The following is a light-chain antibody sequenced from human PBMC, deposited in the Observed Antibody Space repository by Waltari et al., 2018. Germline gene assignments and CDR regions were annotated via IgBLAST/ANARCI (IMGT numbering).Light chain of an antibody. CDR2: ATS. CDR1: QGITRW. CDR3: QQYNSFPLT. V-gene: IGKV1D-16*01. Sequence: DIQVTQPPSSLSASVGDRVTTTCRASQGITRWLAWYQQKPEEAPKSLIYATSSLQSGVPSRFSGSGSGTDFTLTINNLQPEDFATYYCQQYNSFPLTFGGGTKVEIK. J-gene: IGKJ4*01.